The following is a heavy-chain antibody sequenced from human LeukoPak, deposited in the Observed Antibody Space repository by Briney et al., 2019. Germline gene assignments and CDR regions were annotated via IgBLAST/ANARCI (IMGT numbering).Heavy chain of an antibody. CDR3: AKDRIPDGYYSIDF. D-gene: IGHD2-21*01. CDR2: ISYDGSNK. CDR1: GFTFSSFG. Sequence: PGGPLRLSCAASGFTFSSFGMHGVPQAPGKGREGGAVISYDGSNKYYADSVKGRFTISRDNSKNTLYLQMNSLRAEDTAVYYCAKDRIPDGYYSIDFWGQGILVTVSS. V-gene: IGHV3-30*18. J-gene: IGHJ4*02.